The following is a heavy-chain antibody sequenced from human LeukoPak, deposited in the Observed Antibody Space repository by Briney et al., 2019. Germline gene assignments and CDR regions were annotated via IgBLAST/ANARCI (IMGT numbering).Heavy chain of an antibody. CDR1: GFSLSTSGVG. CDR3: AHVDCGGGSCYAGQGFDP. CDR2: IYWDDDK. D-gene: IGHD2-15*01. J-gene: IGHJ5*02. V-gene: IGHV2-5*02. Sequence: SGPTLVNPTQTLTLTCTFSGFSLSTSGVGVGWIRQPPGKALEWLALIYWDDDKRYSPSLKSRLTITKDTSKNQVVLTMTNMDPVDTATYYCAHVDCGGGSCYAGQGFDPWGQGTLVTVSS.